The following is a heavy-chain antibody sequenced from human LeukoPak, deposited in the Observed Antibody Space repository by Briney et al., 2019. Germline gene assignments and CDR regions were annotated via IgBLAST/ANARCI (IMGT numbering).Heavy chain of an antibody. D-gene: IGHD6-19*01. CDR1: GFTFGSYG. CDR3: ARDGLSSGWLQDY. CDR2: IWYDGTNK. Sequence: GGSLRLSCAASGFTFGSYGMHWVRQAPGKGLEWVAVIWYDGTNKYYADSVKGRFTISRDNSKNTLYLQVNSLRVEDTAVYYCARDGLSSGWLQDYWGQGTRVTVSS. J-gene: IGHJ4*02. V-gene: IGHV3-33*01.